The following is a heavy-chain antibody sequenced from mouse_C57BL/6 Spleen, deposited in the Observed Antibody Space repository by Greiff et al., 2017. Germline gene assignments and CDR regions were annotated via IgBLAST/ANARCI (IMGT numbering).Heavy chain of an antibody. D-gene: IGHD3-2*02. J-gene: IGHJ4*01. CDR2: ISSGSSTI. Sequence: EVKVVESGGGLVKPGGSLKLSCAASGFTFSDYGMHWVRQAPEKGLEWVAYISSGSSTIYYADTVKGRFTISRDNAKNTLFLQMTSLRSEDTAMYYCARRAQATWMDYWGQGTSVTVSS. V-gene: IGHV5-17*01. CDR3: ARRAQATWMDY. CDR1: GFTFSDYG.